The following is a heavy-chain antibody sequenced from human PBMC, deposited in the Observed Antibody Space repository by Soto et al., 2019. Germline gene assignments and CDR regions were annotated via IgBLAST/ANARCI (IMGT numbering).Heavy chain of an antibody. Sequence: QVQLVQSGAEVKKPGSSVKVSCKASGGTFSSYAISWVRQAPGQGLEWMGGIIPISGTANYAQKLQGSVTITADESTSTAYMVLSSLRSEDTAVYYCARSQGSSTSLEIYYYYYYGMDVWGQGTTVTVYS. CDR1: GGTFSSYA. CDR2: IIPISGTA. CDR3: ARSQGSSTSLEIYYYYYYGMDV. D-gene: IGHD2-2*01. V-gene: IGHV1-69*01. J-gene: IGHJ6*02.